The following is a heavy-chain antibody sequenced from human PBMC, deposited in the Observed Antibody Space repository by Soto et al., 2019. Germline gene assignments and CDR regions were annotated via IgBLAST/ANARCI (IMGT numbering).Heavy chain of an antibody. Sequence: SETLSLTCTVSGGSISSYYWSWIRQPPGKGLEWIGYIYYSESTNYNPSLKSRVTISVDTSKNQFSLKLSSVTAADTAVYYCARDRRGGAYMDVWGKGTTVTVS. CDR2: IYYSEST. CDR3: ARDRRGGAYMDV. V-gene: IGHV4-59*01. J-gene: IGHJ6*03. CDR1: GGSISSYY. D-gene: IGHD3-10*01.